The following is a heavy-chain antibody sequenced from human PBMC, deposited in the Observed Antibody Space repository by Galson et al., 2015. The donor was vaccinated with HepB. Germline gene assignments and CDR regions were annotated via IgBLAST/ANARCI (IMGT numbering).Heavy chain of an antibody. V-gene: IGHV3-30*03. Sequence: SLRLSCAASGFTFSSYGMHWVRQAPGKGLEWVAVISYDGSNKYYADSVKGRFTISRDNSKNTLYLQMNSLRAEDTAVYYCARDRGSTPSVNYYYYMDVWGKGTTVTVSS. CDR3: ARDRGSTPSVNYYYYMDV. J-gene: IGHJ6*03. CDR2: ISYDGSNK. D-gene: IGHD2-2*01. CDR1: GFTFSSYG.